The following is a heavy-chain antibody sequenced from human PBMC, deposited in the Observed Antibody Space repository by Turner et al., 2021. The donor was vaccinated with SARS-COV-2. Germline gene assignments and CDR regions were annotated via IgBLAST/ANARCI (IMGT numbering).Heavy chain of an antibody. CDR3: ARHGPTSTTKAFDP. CDR1: GGSISSSYYY. D-gene: IGHD4-17*01. Sequence: QLQLQESGPGLVKPSETLSLSYTVSGGSISSSYYYWGWLRQPPGKGLEWIGSFYYSGRTYYNPSLKSRVTISVDTSKNQFSLKLNSVTAADTAVYYCARHGPTSTTKAFDPWGQGTLVTVSS. CDR2: FYYSGRT. J-gene: IGHJ5*02. V-gene: IGHV4-39*01.